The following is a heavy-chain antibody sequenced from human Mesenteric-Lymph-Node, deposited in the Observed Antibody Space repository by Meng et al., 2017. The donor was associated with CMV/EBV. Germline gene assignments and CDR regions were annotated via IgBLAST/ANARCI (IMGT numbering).Heavy chain of an antibody. CDR1: GFPFSTYG. Sequence: GESLKISCAASGFPFSTYGMHWVRQAPGKGLVWVALIQYDGDNKYYTDSVKGRFTISRDNSKNTLYLQMNSLRAEDTAVYYCARDRHYYDSSGYYYLFDYWGQGTLVTVSS. CDR2: IQYDGDNK. J-gene: IGHJ4*02. D-gene: IGHD3-22*01. V-gene: IGHV3-30*02. CDR3: ARDRHYYDSSGYYYLFDY.